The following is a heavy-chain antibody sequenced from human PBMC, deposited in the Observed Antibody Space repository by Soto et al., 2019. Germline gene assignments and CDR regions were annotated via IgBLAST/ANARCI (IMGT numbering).Heavy chain of an antibody. CDR2: IYHSGST. CDR1: GYPISSGYY. CDR3: GRDMAVAGTPPVGP. D-gene: IGHD6-19*01. V-gene: IGHV4-38-2*02. Sequence: KPSETLSLTCAVSGYPISSGYYWGWIRQPPGKGLEWIGSIYHSGSTYYNSSLKSRVTISIDTSKNQFSLKLSSVTAADTAVYYCGRDMAVAGTPPVGPWGQGTLVTVSS. J-gene: IGHJ5*02.